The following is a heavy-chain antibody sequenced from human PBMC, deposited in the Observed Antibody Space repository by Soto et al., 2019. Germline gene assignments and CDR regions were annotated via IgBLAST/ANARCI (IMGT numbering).Heavy chain of an antibody. CDR3: ARWVGASNWFDP. J-gene: IGHJ5*02. V-gene: IGHV1-2*04. CDR2: INTNSGDT. Sequence: ASVKVSCKTSGYTFTGYHLHWVRQAPGQGLEWMGWINTNSGDTLYGQKFQGWVTMTRDTSINTAYMELSRLRSDDTAVYYCARWVGASNWFDPWGQGTLVTVSS. D-gene: IGHD1-26*01. CDR1: GYTFTGYH.